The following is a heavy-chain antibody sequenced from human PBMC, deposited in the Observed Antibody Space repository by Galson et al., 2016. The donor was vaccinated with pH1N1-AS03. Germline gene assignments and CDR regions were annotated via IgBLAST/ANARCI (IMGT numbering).Heavy chain of an antibody. CDR1: GFTFSSYA. Sequence: SLRLSCAASGFTFSSYAMSWVRQAPGQGLEWVSAISGSGGTTYYADSVKGRFTISRDNSKNTLYLQMNSLAAADTAVYYCAKAPNAVSTGGEYWGQGTLVTVSS. V-gene: IGHV3-23*01. J-gene: IGHJ4*02. CDR2: ISGSGGTT. D-gene: IGHD5/OR15-5a*01. CDR3: AKAPNAVSTGGEY.